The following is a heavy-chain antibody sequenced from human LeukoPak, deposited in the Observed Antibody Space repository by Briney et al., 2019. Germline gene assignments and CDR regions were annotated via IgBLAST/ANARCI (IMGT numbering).Heavy chain of an antibody. V-gene: IGHV4-4*02. D-gene: IGHD6-6*01. J-gene: IGHJ5*02. CDR2: IYYSGST. Sequence: SGTLSLTCAVSGGSISSSNWWSWVRQPPGKGLEWIGYIYYSGSTNYNPSLKSRVTISVDTSKNQFSLKLSSVTAADTAVYYCAQYSSSPDNWFDPWGQGTLVTVSS. CDR1: GGSISSSNW. CDR3: AQYSSSPDNWFDP.